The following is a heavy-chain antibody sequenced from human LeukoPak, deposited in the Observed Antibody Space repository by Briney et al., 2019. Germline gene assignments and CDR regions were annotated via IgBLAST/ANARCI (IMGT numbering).Heavy chain of an antibody. CDR1: GYTFNSSY. CDR3: ARDPSSPDYYYYYMDV. J-gene: IGHJ6*03. Sequence: ASVKVSCKASGYTFNSSYMHWVRQAPGQGLEWMGIINPSDDSTRYAQKFQGRVTMTRDTSTSTVYMELSSLRSEDTAVYYCARDPSSPDYYYYYMDVWGKGTTVTVSS. D-gene: IGHD6-13*01. CDR2: INPSDDST. V-gene: IGHV1-46*02.